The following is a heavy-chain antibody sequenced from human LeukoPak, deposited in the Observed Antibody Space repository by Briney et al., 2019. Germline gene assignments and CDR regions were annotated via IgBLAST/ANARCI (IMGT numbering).Heavy chain of an antibody. J-gene: IGHJ3*02. Sequence: ETLSLTCTVSGGSISSGGYYWSWIRQHPGKGLEWVSVIYSGGSTYYADSVKGRFTISRDNSKNTLYLQMNSLRAEDTAVYYCARDSPRLDGDSSSSSRGRAEFLDAFDIWGQGTMVTVSS. CDR1: GGSISSGGYY. CDR3: ARDSPRLDGDSSSSSRGRAEFLDAFDI. V-gene: IGHV3-66*01. CDR2: IYSGGST. D-gene: IGHD4-17*01.